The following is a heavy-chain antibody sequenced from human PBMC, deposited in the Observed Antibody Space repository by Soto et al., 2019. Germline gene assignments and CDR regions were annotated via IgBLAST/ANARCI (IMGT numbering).Heavy chain of an antibody. CDR3: AKWHTYNYDSRAYSGFDC. J-gene: IGHJ4*02. Sequence: GGSLRLSCAASGLTFNRYWMHWVRHAPGKGLVWVSHINTDGSNTNYADSVKGRFTISRDNAKSTLFLQMNGLRAEDTAAYYCAKWHTYNYDSRAYSGFDCWGQGTQVTVSS. CDR1: GLTFNRYW. D-gene: IGHD3-22*01. V-gene: IGHV3-74*01. CDR2: INTDGSNT.